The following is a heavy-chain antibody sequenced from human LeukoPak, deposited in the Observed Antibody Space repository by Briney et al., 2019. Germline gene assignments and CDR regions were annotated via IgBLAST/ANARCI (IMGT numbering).Heavy chain of an antibody. D-gene: IGHD4-23*01. CDR2: IYYSGST. CDR3: ARGINCGGNSIGVDY. J-gene: IGHJ4*02. Sequence: SETLSLTCTVSGGSISSSSYYWGWIRQPPGKGLEWIGSIYYSGSTYYNPSLKSRVTISVDTSKNQFSLKLSSVTAADTAVYYCARGINCGGNSIGVDYWGQGTLVTVSS. CDR1: GGSISSSSYY. V-gene: IGHV4-39*01.